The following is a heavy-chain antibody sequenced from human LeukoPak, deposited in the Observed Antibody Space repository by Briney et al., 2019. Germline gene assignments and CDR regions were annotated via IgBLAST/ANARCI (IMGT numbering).Heavy chain of an antibody. CDR2: IIPILGIA. CDR3: ARALVGYCSSTSCYPSNTPPLYYYYGMDV. CDR1: GGTFSSYA. D-gene: IGHD2-2*01. V-gene: IGHV1-69*04. Sequence: VASVKVSCKASGGTFSSYAISWVRQAPGQGLEWMGRIIPILGIANYAQKLQGRVTMTTDTSTSTAYMELRSLRSDDTAVYYCARALVGYCSSTSCYPSNTPPLYYYYGMDVWGQGTTVTVSS. J-gene: IGHJ6*02.